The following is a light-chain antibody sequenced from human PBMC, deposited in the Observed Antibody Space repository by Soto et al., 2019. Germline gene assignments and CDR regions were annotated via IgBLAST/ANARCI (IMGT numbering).Light chain of an antibody. J-gene: IGKJ1*01. V-gene: IGKV3-15*01. CDR2: GAS. CDR1: QSVSSN. CDR3: QQYNNWPPMA. Sequence: EIVLTQSPATLSVSPGERATLSCRASQSVSSNLAWYQQKPGLAPRLLIYGASTRATGIPARFSGSGSGTEFTLTISSLQSEDFAVYYCQQYNNWPPMAFGQGTKVEIK.